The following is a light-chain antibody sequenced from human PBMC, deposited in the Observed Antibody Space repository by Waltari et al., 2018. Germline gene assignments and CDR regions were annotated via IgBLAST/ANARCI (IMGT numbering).Light chain of an antibody. Sequence: DVVMTQSPLSLSVTLAQPASIAGRASQRLVYSDGKTYLNWFQQRPGQSPRRLIYKVSNRDSGVPARVSGSGSGTDFTLTISRVEAEDVGIYYCMQATSLPPTFGQGTKVEI. CDR3: MQATSLPPT. CDR2: KVS. V-gene: IGKV2-30*01. J-gene: IGKJ1*01. CDR1: QRLVYSDGKTY.